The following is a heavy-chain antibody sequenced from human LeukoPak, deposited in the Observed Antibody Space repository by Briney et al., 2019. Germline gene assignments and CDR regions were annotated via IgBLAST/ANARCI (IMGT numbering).Heavy chain of an antibody. V-gene: IGHV4-61*01. J-gene: IGHJ6*03. CDR1: GYSISSGYY. CDR3: ARGPSVKDRYYYYYYMDV. CDR2: IYYSGST. D-gene: IGHD3-22*01. Sequence: SETLSLTCTVSGYSISSGYYWGWIRQPPGKGLEWIGYIYYSGSTNYNPSLKSRVTISVDTSKNQFSLKLSSVTAADTAVYYCARGPSVKDRYYYYYYMDVWGKGTTVTVSS.